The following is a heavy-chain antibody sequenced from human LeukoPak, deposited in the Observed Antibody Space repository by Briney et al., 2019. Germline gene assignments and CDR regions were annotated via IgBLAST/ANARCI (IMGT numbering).Heavy chain of an antibody. CDR2: IYYSGST. CDR3: VSGRGYCSGNRCYVESIGDY. D-gene: IGHD2-15*01. CDR1: GGSISSGDYY. J-gene: IGHJ4*02. Sequence: SETLSLTCTVSGGSISSGDYYWSWIRQPPGKGLEWIGYIYYSGSTYYNPSLKSRVTISVDTSKNQFSLKLSSVTAAETAVYYCVSGRGYCSGNRCYVESIGDYWAQGTLVTVSS. V-gene: IGHV4-30-4*01.